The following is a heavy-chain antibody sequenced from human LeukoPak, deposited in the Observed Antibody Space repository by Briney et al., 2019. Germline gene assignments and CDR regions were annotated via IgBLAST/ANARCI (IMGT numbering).Heavy chain of an antibody. CDR1: GGSISSGTYY. Sequence: SETLSLTCTVSGGSISSGTYYWSWIRQPPGKGLEWIGYIYYSGSTNYNPSLKSRVTISVDTSKNQFSLKLSSVTAADTAVYYCAREGGGSYSSSWYYAFDIWGQGTMVTVSS. J-gene: IGHJ3*02. D-gene: IGHD6-13*01. V-gene: IGHV4-61*01. CDR3: AREGGGSYSSSWYYAFDI. CDR2: IYYSGST.